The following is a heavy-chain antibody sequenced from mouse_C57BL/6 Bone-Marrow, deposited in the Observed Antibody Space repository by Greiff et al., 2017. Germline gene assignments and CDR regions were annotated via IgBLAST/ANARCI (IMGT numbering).Heavy chain of an antibody. D-gene: IGHD1-1*01. Sequence: EVMLVESEGGLVQPGSSMKLSCTASGFTFSDYYMAWVRQVPEKGLEWVANINYDGSSTYYLDSLKSRFIISRDNAKNILYLQMSSLKSEDTATYYCARDDTTVGVPFDYWGQGTTLTVAS. CDR1: GFTFSDYY. J-gene: IGHJ2*01. CDR2: INYDGSST. V-gene: IGHV5-16*01. CDR3: ARDDTTVGVPFDY.